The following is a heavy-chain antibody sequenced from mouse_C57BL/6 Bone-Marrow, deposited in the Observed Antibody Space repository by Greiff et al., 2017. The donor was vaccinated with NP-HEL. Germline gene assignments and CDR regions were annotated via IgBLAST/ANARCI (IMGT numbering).Heavy chain of an antibody. Sequence: QVQLQQSGPELVKPAASVKISCKASGYAFSSSWMNWVKQRPGKGLEWIGRIYPGDGDTNYNGKFKGKATLTADKSSSTAYMQLSSLTSEDSAVYFCANYGYGNYWGQGTSVTVSS. V-gene: IGHV1-82*01. CDR3: ANYGYGNY. J-gene: IGHJ4*01. CDR1: GYAFSSSW. CDR2: IYPGDGDT. D-gene: IGHD2-2*01.